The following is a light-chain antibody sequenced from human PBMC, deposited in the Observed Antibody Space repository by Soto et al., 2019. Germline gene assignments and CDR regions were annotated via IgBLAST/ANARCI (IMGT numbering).Light chain of an antibody. Sequence: EIVMTQSPATLSVSPGERATLSCRASQDLNGNLAWYQQQPGQAPRLLIYRASTRATGIPTRFSGSGSGTEFTLTINSLQSEDFAVYYCQQYNSWPSFGQGTKVDIK. CDR2: RAS. CDR1: QDLNGN. V-gene: IGKV3-15*01. J-gene: IGKJ1*01. CDR3: QQYNSWPS.